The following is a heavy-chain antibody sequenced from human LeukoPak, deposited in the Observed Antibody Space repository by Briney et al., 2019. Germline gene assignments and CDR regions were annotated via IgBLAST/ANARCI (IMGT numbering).Heavy chain of an antibody. CDR2: IYTSGNP. Sequence: PSETLSLTCTVSRGSFSSGDYYWSWIRRPAGKGLEWIGRIYTSGNPNYNPSLKSRVTISVDTSKNQFSLKLSSVTAADTAVYYCAAGAFGYLELRFDYWGQGNLVTVSS. CDR1: RGSFSSGDYY. CDR3: AAGAFGYLELRFDY. D-gene: IGHD1-26*01. V-gene: IGHV4-61*02. J-gene: IGHJ4*02.